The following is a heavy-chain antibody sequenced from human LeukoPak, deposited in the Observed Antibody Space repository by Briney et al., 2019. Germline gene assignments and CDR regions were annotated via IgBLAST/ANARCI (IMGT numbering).Heavy chain of an antibody. D-gene: IGHD3-10*01. Sequence: GASVKVSCKSSGYTFTDFYIHWVRQAPGQGLEWMGWINPNSGGTNYAQKFQGSVTMTRDTSISTAYMELSSLTSDDTAVYSCARGSASGSRYPFDYWGQGTLVTVSS. CDR1: GYTFTDFY. CDR3: ARGSASGSRYPFDY. CDR2: INPNSGGT. J-gene: IGHJ4*02. V-gene: IGHV1-2*02.